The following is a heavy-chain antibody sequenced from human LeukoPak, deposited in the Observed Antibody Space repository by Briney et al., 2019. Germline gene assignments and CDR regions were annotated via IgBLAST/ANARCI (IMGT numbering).Heavy chain of an antibody. D-gene: IGHD3-22*01. J-gene: IGHJ4*02. CDR1: GFTFSSYA. V-gene: IGHV3-23*01. CDR3: AKVPTYYYDSSGYYYFDY. CDR2: ISGSGGST. Sequence: QPGGSLRLSCVASGFTFSSYAMSWVRQAPGKGLEWVSAISGSGGSTYYADSVKGRFTISRDNSKNTLYLQMNSLRAEDTAVYYCAKVPTYYYDSSGYYYFDYWGQGTLVTVSS.